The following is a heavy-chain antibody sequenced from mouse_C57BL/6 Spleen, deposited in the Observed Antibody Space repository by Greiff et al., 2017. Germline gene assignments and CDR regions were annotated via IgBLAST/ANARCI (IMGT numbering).Heavy chain of an antibody. D-gene: IGHD3-2*02. V-gene: IGHV1-52*01. Sequence: QVQLQQPGAELVRPGSSVKLSCKASGYTFTSYWMHWVKQRPIQGLEWIGNIDPSDSETHYNQKFKDKATLTVDKSSSTAYMQLSSLTSEDSAIYYCERSARQLSPILHCDYWGQGTTLTVSS. CDR1: GYTFTSYW. J-gene: IGHJ2*01. CDR3: ERSARQLSPILHCDY. CDR2: IDPSDSET.